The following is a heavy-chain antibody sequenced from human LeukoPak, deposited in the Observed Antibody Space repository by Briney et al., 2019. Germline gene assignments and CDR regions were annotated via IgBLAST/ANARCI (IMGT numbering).Heavy chain of an antibody. J-gene: IGHJ4*02. CDR1: GFTFDDYA. D-gene: IGHD1-26*01. V-gene: IGHV3-9*01. CDR3: AKGGRPGSYFDY. Sequence: AGGSLRLSCAASGFTFDDYAMHWVRQAPGKGLEWVSGISWNSGSIGYADSVKGRFTISRDNAKNSLYLQMNSLRAEDTALYYCAKGGRPGSYFDYWGQGTLVTVSS. CDR2: ISWNSGSI.